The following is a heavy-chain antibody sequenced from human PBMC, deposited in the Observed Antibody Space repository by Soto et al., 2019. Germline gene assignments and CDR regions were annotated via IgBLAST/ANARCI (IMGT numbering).Heavy chain of an antibody. J-gene: IGHJ5*02. CDR3: ARFRIVGATTGLDP. CDR1: GGSISSSSYY. V-gene: IGHV4-39*01. CDR2: IYYSGST. Sequence: PSETLSLTCTVSGGSISSSSYYWGWIRQPPGKGLEWIGSIYYSGSTYYNPSLKSRVTISVDTSKNQFSLKLSSVTAADTAVYYCARFRIVGATTGLDPWGQGTLVTVSS. D-gene: IGHD1-26*01.